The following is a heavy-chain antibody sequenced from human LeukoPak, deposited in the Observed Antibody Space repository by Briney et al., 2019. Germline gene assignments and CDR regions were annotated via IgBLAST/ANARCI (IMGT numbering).Heavy chain of an antibody. D-gene: IGHD2-2*01. CDR3: AMAQGCSSTSCYAADY. CDR1: GYSFTSYW. J-gene: IGHJ4*02. CDR2: IYPGDSDT. V-gene: IGHV5-51*01. Sequence: GESLKISCKGSGYSFTSYWIGWVRQMPGKGLEWMGIIYPGDSDTRYSPSFQGQVTIPADKSISTAYLQWSSLKASDTAMYYCAMAQGCSSTSCYAADYWGQGTLVTVSS.